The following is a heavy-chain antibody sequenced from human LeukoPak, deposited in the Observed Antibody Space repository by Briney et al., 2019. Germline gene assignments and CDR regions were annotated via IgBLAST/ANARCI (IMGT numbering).Heavy chain of an antibody. V-gene: IGHV1-2*06. D-gene: IGHD2-2*01. Sequence: ASVKVSCKASGYTFTGYYMHWVQKPPGQGLEWMGRINPNSGGTNYAQKFQGRVTMTRDTSISTAYMELSRLRSDDTAVYYCARGVRASQLDAFDIWGQGTMVTVSS. CDR1: GYTFTGYY. CDR3: ARGVRASQLDAFDI. CDR2: INPNSGGT. J-gene: IGHJ3*02.